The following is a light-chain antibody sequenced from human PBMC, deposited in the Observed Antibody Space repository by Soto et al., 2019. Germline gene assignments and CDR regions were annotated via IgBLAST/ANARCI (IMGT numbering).Light chain of an antibody. CDR1: SSDIGDYNY. V-gene: IGLV2-14*01. Sequence: QSALTQPASVSGSPGQSITISCTGTSSDIGDYNYVSWYQQYPGTVPKLVIYDDSHRPSGVSNRFSGSKSGNSASLAISGLQAEDEADYYCSSSTTTTSLVVFGGGTQLTVL. CDR3: SSSTTTTSLVV. J-gene: IGLJ3*02. CDR2: DDS.